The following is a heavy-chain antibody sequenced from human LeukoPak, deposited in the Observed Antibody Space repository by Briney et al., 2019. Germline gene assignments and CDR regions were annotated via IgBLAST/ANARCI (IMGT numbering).Heavy chain of an antibody. D-gene: IGHD2-2*01. CDR1: GFTFSIYW. CDR2: IKSDGSSI. Sequence: GGSLRLSCAASGFTFSIYWMHWVRQVPGKGLVWVSRIKSDGSSIMYADSVRGRFTISRDNAMNTLYLQMNSLRAEDTAVYYCARGLSYSSNDYWGQGTLVTASS. J-gene: IGHJ4*02. V-gene: IGHV3-74*03. CDR3: ARGLSYSSNDY.